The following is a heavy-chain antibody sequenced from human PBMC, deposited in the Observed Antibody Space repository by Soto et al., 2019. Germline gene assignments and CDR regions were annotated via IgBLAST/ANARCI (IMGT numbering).Heavy chain of an antibody. Sequence: ASVKGSCKASGYTFTSYGISWVRQAPGQGLEWMGWISAYNGNTNYAQKLQGRVTMTTDTSTSTAYMELRSLRSDDTAVYYCARDPKEMATVVGYFDYWGQGTLVTVSS. CDR1: GYTFTSYG. D-gene: IGHD2-15*01. CDR2: ISAYNGNT. CDR3: ARDPKEMATVVGYFDY. V-gene: IGHV1-18*01. J-gene: IGHJ4*02.